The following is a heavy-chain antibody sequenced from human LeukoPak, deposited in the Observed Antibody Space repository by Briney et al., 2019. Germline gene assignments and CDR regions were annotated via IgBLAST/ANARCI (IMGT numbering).Heavy chain of an antibody. CDR1: GYSFTSYW. J-gene: IGHJ1*01. CDR2: IYPGDSDT. V-gene: IGHV5-51*01. CDR3: ARGVDSGYILQH. Sequence: GEALQISFQGSGYSFTSYWIGWVRPMPGKGLEWRGIIYPGDSDTRYSPSFQGQVTISADKYISTAYLQWSSLKASETAMYYCARGVDSGYILQHWGQGTLVTVSS. D-gene: IGHD3-22*01.